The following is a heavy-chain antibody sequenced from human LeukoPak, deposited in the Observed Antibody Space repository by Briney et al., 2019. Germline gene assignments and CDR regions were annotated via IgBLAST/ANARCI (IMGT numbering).Heavy chain of an antibody. CDR1: GFTFSTHG. V-gene: IGHV3-23*01. Sequence: GGSLRLSCAASGFTFSTHGMHWVRQAPGKGLEWVSAISGSGGSTYYADSVKGRFTISRDNSKNTLYLQMNSLRAEDTAVYYCAKDISGWYGSFAFDIWGQGTMVTVSS. D-gene: IGHD6-19*01. J-gene: IGHJ3*02. CDR2: ISGSGGST. CDR3: AKDISGWYGSFAFDI.